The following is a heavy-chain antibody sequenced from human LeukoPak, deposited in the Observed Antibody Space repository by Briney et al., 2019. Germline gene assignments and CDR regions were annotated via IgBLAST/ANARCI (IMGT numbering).Heavy chain of an antibody. V-gene: IGHV3-23*01. D-gene: IGHD1-26*01. CDR1: GFTFSSYD. J-gene: IGHJ3*01. CDR2: ISRSGGTT. Sequence: GGSLRLSCAASGFTFSSYDMTWVRQTPGKGLEWVALISRSGGTTYYADSVKGRFTISRDNSKNTLYLQMNSLRAEETAMYYCAKEGGSGSYYPPDAFDVWGQGTMVTVSS. CDR3: AKEGGSGSYYPPDAFDV.